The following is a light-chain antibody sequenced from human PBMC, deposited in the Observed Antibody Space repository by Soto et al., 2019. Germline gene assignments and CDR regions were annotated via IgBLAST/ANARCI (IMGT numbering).Light chain of an antibody. V-gene: IGLV2-14*01. J-gene: IGLJ1*01. CDR1: SSDVGGYNY. Sequence: QSALTQPASVSGSPGQSITISCTGTSSDVGGYNYVSWYQQHPGKAPKLMLYEVSNWPSGVSNRFSGSKSGNTASLTISGLQAEDEADYYCSSYTSSSTYVFGTGTKLTVL. CDR3: SSYTSSSTYV. CDR2: EVS.